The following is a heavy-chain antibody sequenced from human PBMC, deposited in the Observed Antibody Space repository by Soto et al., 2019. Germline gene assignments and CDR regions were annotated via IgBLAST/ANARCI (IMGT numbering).Heavy chain of an antibody. CDR2: ISGSGSTI. CDR3: AKVFYYYDSSGYYYFDY. J-gene: IGHJ4*02. CDR1: VFTFSSYA. V-gene: IGHV3-23*01. D-gene: IGHD3-22*01. Sequence: PGGSLRLSCAASVFTFSSYAVSWVRQAPGKGPEWISSISGSGSTIYYADSVKGRFTISRDNSKNTLYLQMSSLRAEDTAVYYCAKVFYYYDSSGYYYFDYWGQGTLVTVSS.